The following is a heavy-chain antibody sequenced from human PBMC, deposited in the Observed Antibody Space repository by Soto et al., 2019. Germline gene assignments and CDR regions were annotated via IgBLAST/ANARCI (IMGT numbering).Heavy chain of an antibody. CDR3: ARGWSSSWQY. D-gene: IGHD6-13*01. J-gene: IGHJ4*02. Sequence: PSETLSRTCFVSGGSISGYFWSWIRQPPGEGLEWIAFMYDTGSNNYNPSLKSRVSTSVDTPKNQFSLKMNSVTTADTAVYYCARGWSSSWQYWGQGTMVTVSS. CDR2: MYDTGSN. CDR1: GGSISGYF. V-gene: IGHV4-59*01.